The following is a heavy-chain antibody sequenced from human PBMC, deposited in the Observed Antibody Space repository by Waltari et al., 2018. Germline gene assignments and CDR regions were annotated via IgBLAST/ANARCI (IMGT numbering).Heavy chain of an antibody. J-gene: IGHJ4*02. Sequence: QVQLVQSGAEVKKPGASVKVSCKASGYTFPSYDINWLRQATGQGLEWMGWMNPNSGNTGYAQKFQGRVTMTRNTSISTAYMELSSLRSEDTAVYYCARAPRYCGGDCSPFDYWGQGTLVTVSS. CDR2: MNPNSGNT. D-gene: IGHD2-21*02. CDR3: ARAPRYCGGDCSPFDY. V-gene: IGHV1-8*01. CDR1: GYTFPSYD.